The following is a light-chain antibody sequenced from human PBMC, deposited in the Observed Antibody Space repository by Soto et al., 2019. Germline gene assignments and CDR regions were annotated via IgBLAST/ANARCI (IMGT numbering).Light chain of an antibody. CDR2: DAS. CDR1: QSVSSSY. V-gene: IGKV3-20*01. J-gene: IGKJ3*01. Sequence: EIVLTQSAGSLSLSPGERATLSSRASQSVSSSYLAWYQQTPGQAPRLLIYDASRATGIPDRFSGSGSGTDFTLTITRLEPEVFAVYYCKHYGTSALFGPGTKVDI. CDR3: KHYGTSAL.